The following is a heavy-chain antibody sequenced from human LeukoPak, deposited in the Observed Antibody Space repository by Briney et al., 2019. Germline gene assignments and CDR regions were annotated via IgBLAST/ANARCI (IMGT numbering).Heavy chain of an antibody. CDR2: ISPYNGNT. CDR3: ATAINPVVVVAAADAFDI. CDR1: GYSFSSYG. D-gene: IGHD2-15*01. J-gene: IGHJ3*02. Sequence: PEASVKVSCKTSGYSFSSYGINWVRQAPGQGLEWMGWISPYNGNTNYAQKLQGRVTMTEDTSTDTAYMELSSLRSEDTAVYYCATAINPVVVVAAADAFDIWGQGTMVTVSS. V-gene: IGHV1-18*01.